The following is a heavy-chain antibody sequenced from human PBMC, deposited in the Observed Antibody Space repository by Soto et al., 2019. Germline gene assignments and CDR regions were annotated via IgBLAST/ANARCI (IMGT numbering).Heavy chain of an antibody. CDR1: GYSFTSYW. J-gene: IGHJ6*02. V-gene: IGHV5-51*01. D-gene: IGHD6-13*01. Sequence: GESLKISCKGSGYSFTSYWIGWVRQMPGKGLEWMGIIYPGDSDTRYSPSFPGHVTISADKSISTPYLQWSSLKASDTAMYYCARLSLKDYSSSWYGGVSNYYYYGMDVWGQGTTVTVSS. CDR2: IYPGDSDT. CDR3: ARLSLKDYSSSWYGGVSNYYYYGMDV.